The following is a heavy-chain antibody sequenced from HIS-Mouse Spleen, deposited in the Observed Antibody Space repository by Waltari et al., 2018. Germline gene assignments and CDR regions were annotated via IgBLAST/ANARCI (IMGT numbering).Heavy chain of an antibody. CDR2: IYYSGST. CDR1: GGSISSSSYY. V-gene: IGHV4-39*07. J-gene: IGHJ2*01. Sequence: QLQLQESGPGLVKPSETLSPTGTVPGGSISSSSYYWGWIRQPPGKGLEWIGSIYYSGSTYYNPSLKSRVTISVDTSKNQFSLKLSSVTAADTAVYYCAREIPYSSSWYDWYFDLWGRGTLVTVSS. CDR3: AREIPYSSSWYDWYFDL. D-gene: IGHD6-13*01.